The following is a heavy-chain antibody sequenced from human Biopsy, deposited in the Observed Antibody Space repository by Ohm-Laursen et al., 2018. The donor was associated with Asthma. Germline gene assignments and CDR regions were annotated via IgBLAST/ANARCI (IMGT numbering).Heavy chain of an antibody. D-gene: IGHD2-8*02. CDR3: ARGDTGGWSQYYFDY. Sequence: SLRLSCAASGFTFGGYAMSWARQAPGKGLEWVSTISPDGRSAHGPDSFRGRFTISRDNSRDTLYLQMRSLRADDTAVYYCARGDTGGWSQYYFDYWGQGTLVTVSS. J-gene: IGHJ4*02. CDR1: GFTFGGYA. V-gene: IGHV3-23*01. CDR2: ISPDGRSA.